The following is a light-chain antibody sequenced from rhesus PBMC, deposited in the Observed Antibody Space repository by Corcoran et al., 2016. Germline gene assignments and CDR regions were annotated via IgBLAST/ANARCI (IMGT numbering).Light chain of an antibody. CDR1: QSVSSY. J-gene: IGKJ2*01. V-gene: IGKV3-24*04. Sequence: EIVMTQSPATLALSPGERATLSCRASQSVSSYLAWYQQQPGQAPRLLIYGASSRATGIPDRVSGRGSGTELTLTISSLEPEDVGVYFCLQSSNWYSFGQGTKVEIK. CDR3: LQSSNWYS. CDR2: GAS.